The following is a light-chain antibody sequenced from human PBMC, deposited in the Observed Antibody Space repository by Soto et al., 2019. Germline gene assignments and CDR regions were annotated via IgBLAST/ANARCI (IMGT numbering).Light chain of an antibody. CDR3: QQRSSWPT. V-gene: IGKV3-11*01. J-gene: IGKJ4*02. CDR2: DTS. CDR1: QSVSRY. Sequence: EIVLTQSPATLSLSPGERATLSCRASQSVSRYLAWYQQKPGHAPRLLIYDTSHRATGVPARFSGSGSGTDFTLTISSLVPEDFSVYYFQQRSSWPTSGGGTKVEIK.